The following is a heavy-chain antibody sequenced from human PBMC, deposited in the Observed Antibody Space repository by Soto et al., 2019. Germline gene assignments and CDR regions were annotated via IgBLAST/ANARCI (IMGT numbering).Heavy chain of an antibody. Sequence: ESGGGVDQPGRSLRLSCAASGFAFESFAMHWVRQSPGKGLEWVAVISYDGTNKYYADSAKGRFTISRDNSNNTLYLQMNSLRPEDTGVFYCARDPPTAARRGYHYGMDVWGQGTTVTVSS. CDR1: GFAFESFA. J-gene: IGHJ6*02. V-gene: IGHV3-30-3*01. D-gene: IGHD6-6*01. CDR3: ARDPPTAARRGYHYGMDV. CDR2: ISYDGTNK.